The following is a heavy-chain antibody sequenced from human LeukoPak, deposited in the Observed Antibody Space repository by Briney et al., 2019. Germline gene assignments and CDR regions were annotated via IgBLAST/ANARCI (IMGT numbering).Heavy chain of an antibody. CDR1: GVSFSGYY. Sequence: PSETLSLTCAVYGVSFSGYYWSWIRQPPGKGLEWIGEINHSGSTNYNPSLKSRVTISVDTSKNQFSLKLSSVTAADTAVYYCARVGTRIAVAGQHGQTEQFDYWGQGTLVTVSS. J-gene: IGHJ4*02. CDR2: INHSGST. CDR3: ARVGTRIAVAGQHGQTEQFDY. V-gene: IGHV4-34*01. D-gene: IGHD6-19*01.